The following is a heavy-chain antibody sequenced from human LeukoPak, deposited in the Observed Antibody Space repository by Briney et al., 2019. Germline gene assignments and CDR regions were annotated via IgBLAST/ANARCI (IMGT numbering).Heavy chain of an antibody. CDR2: IIPIFGTA. CDR1: GGTFSSYA. J-gene: IGHJ5*02. CDR3: ARVVDTAMVIEFDP. D-gene: IGHD5-18*01. Sequence: ASVKVSCKASGGTFSSYAISWVRQAPGQGLEWMGGIIPIFGTANYAQKFQGRVTITADESTSTAYMELSSLRSEDTAVYYCARVVDTAMVIEFDPWGQGTLVTVSS. V-gene: IGHV1-69*13.